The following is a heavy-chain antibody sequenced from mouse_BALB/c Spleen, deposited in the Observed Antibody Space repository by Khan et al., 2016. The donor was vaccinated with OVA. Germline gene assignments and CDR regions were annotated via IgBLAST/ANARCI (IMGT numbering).Heavy chain of an antibody. CDR3: ARIQGGDFDY. J-gene: IGHJ2*01. Sequence: EVKLEESGPGLVKPSQSLSLTCTVTGYSITSDYAWNWIRQFPGNKLEWMGYISYSGSTKYNPSLKSRISITRDTSKNQFFLQLNFVTIEDTATYYCARIQGGDFDYWGQGTTLTVSS. CDR2: ISYSGST. V-gene: IGHV3-2*02. D-gene: IGHD3-2*02. CDR1: GYSITSDYA.